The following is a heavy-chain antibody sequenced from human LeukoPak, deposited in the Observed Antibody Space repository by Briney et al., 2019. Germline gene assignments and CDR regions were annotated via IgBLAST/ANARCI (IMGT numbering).Heavy chain of an antibody. Sequence: ASVKVSCKASGYTFTSYDISWVRQAPGQGLEWMGWISAYNGNTNYAQKLQGRVTMTTDTSTSTAYMELRSLRSDDTAVYYCARDTVSSWYNWFDPWGQGTLVTVSS. J-gene: IGHJ5*02. V-gene: IGHV1-18*01. CDR2: ISAYNGNT. CDR1: GYTFTSYD. D-gene: IGHD6-13*01. CDR3: ARDTVSSWYNWFDP.